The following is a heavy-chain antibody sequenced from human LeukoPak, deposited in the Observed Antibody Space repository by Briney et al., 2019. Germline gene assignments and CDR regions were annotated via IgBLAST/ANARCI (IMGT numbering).Heavy chain of an antibody. D-gene: IGHD2-15*01. CDR2: IYTSGST. Sequence: ASETLSLTCTVSGGSISSGSYYWSWIRQPAGKGLEWIGRIYTSGSTNYNPSLKSRVTISGDTSKNQFSLKLSSVTAADTAVYYCARDTGYCSGGSCYRYFDYWGQGTLVTVSS. V-gene: IGHV4-61*02. CDR3: ARDTGYCSGGSCYRYFDY. J-gene: IGHJ4*02. CDR1: GGSISSGSYY.